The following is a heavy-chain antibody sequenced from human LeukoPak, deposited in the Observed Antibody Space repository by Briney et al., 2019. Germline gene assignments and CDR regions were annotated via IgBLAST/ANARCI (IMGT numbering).Heavy chain of an antibody. Sequence: GGSLRLSCAASGSTFSSYAMSWVRQAPGKGLEWVSAISGSGGSTYYADSVKGRFTISRDNSKNTLYLQMNSLRAEDTAVYYCAKSQLGDSSDGMDVWGQGTTVTVSS. J-gene: IGHJ6*02. CDR3: AKSQLGDSSDGMDV. CDR1: GSTFSSYA. V-gene: IGHV3-23*01. D-gene: IGHD3-22*01. CDR2: ISGSGGST.